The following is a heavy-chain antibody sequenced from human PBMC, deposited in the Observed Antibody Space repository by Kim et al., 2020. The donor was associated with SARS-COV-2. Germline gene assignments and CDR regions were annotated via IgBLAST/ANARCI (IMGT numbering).Heavy chain of an antibody. D-gene: IGHD3-3*02. CDR3: ARSRSSIFDY. J-gene: IGHJ4*02. CDR2: YD. V-gene: IGHV6-1*01. Sequence: YDDSAVSVKSRITINRDTSNNQFSLHLNSVTPEDTAVYYCARSRSSIFDYWGQGTLVTVSS.